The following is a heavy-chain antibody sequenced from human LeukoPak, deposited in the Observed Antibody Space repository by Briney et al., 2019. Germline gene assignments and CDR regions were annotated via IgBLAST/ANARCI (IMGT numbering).Heavy chain of an antibody. CDR2: IYTSGST. CDR1: GGSISSYY. D-gene: IGHD3-10*01. CDR3: SEGGVSSDYGSVWFDP. Sequence: SETLSLTCTVSGGSISSYYWSWIRQPAGKGLEWIGRIYTSGSTNYNPSLKSRATISVDKSKNQFSLKLSSVTAAYTAVYYCSEGGVSSDYGSVWFDPWGQGTLVTVSS. V-gene: IGHV4-4*07. J-gene: IGHJ5*02.